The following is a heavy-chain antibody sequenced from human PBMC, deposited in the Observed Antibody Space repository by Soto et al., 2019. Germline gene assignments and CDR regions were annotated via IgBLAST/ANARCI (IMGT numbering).Heavy chain of an antibody. CDR3: ARLGLLVPAVDY. V-gene: IGHV3-21*01. CDR1: GFTFSSYS. J-gene: IGHJ4*02. CDR2: ISSSSSYI. Sequence: GGSLRLSCAASGFTFSSYSMNWVRQAPGKGLEWVSSISSSSSYIYYADSVKGRFTISRDNAKNSLYLQMNSLRAEDTAVYYCARLGLLVPAVDYWGQGTLVTVSS. D-gene: IGHD2-2*01.